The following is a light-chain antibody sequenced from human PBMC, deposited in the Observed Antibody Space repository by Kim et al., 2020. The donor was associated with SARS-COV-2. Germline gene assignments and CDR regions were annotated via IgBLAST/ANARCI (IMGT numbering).Light chain of an antibody. CDR3: QTWDTGIKM. V-gene: IGLV4-69*01. CDR2: LNSDGNH. Sequence: QLVLTQSPSASASLGASVKLTCTLSSGHSSYAIAWHQQQPEKGPRYLMKLNSDGNHSKGDGIPDRFSGSSSGAERYLTISSLQSEDEADYYCQTWDTGIKMFGGGTQLTVL. J-gene: IGLJ3*02. CDR1: SGHSSYA.